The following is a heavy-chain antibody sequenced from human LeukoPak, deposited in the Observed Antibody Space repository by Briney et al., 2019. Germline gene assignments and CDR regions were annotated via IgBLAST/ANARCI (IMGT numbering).Heavy chain of an antibody. D-gene: IGHD6-19*01. CDR3: ASIAVAASDY. V-gene: IGHV3-30*04. CDR2: ISYDGSNK. J-gene: IGHJ4*02. CDR1: GFTFSSYA. Sequence: GRSLKLSCAASGFTFSSYAMHWVRQAPGKGLEWVAVISYDGSNKYYADSVKGRFTISRDNSKNTLYLQMNSLRAEDTAIYYCASIAVAASDYWGQGTLVTVSS.